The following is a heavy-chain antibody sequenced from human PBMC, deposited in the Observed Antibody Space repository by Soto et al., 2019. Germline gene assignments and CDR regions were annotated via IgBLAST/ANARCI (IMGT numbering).Heavy chain of an antibody. V-gene: IGHV3-11*06. J-gene: IGHJ6*02. CDR3: ASAPLGYCTNGVCSHGMDV. CDR1: GFTFSDYY. D-gene: IGHD2-8*01. Sequence: GGSLRLSCAASGFTFSDYYMTWIRQAPGKGLEWVSYISSSSSYTNYADSVKGRFTISRDNAKKSLYLQMNSLRDEDTAVYYCASAPLGYCTNGVCSHGMDVRGQGTTVTVSS. CDR2: ISSSSSYT.